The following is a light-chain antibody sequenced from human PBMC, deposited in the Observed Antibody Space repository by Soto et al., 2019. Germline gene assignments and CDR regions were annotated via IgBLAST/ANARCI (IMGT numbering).Light chain of an antibody. V-gene: IGLV2-11*01. Sequence: QSALTQPRSVSWSPGQSVTISCTGTSSDVGDYNYVSWYQQHPGKAPKLMIYDVSERPSGVPDRFSGSKSGNTASLTISGLQAEDEADYYCCSYAGSYTWVFGGGTKLTVL. CDR1: SSDVGDYNY. CDR3: CSYAGSYTWV. CDR2: DVS. J-gene: IGLJ3*02.